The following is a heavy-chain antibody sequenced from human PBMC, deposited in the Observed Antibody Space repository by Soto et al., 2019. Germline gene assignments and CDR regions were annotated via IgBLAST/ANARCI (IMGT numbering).Heavy chain of an antibody. D-gene: IGHD6-19*01. V-gene: IGHV3-23*01. J-gene: IGHJ5*02. CDR2: ISGSGGST. Sequence: LRLSCAASGFTFSSYAMSWVRQAPGKGLEWVSAISGSGGSTYYVDSVKGRFTISRDNSKNTLYLQMNSLRAEDTAVYYCAKDPGYSSGWYGSRPLYNWFDPWGQGTLVIVSS. CDR1: GFTFSSYA. CDR3: AKDPGYSSGWYGSRPLYNWFDP.